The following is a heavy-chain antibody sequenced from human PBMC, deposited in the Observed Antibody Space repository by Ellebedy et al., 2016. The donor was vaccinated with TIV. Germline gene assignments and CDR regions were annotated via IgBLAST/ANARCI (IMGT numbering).Heavy chain of an antibody. CDR3: TRFEIISGGGYGMDV. CDR2: IDNAGDT. CDR1: GFTFSRYD. J-gene: IGHJ6*02. Sequence: GGSLRLXXAASGFTFSRYDMHWVRQSTRKGLEWVASIDNAGDTYYPGSVKGRFTISRENAKNSLYLQMNSLGVEDTAVYYCTRFEIISGGGYGMDVWGQGTTVTVSS. D-gene: IGHD3-16*01. V-gene: IGHV3-13*01.